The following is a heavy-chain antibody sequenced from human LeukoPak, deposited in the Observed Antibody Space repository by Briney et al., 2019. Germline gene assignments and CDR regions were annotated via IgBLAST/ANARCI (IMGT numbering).Heavy chain of an antibody. D-gene: IGHD3-10*01. CDR3: AREAVSITMVRGVSNYYYYGMDV. V-gene: IGHV1-8*01. CDR2: INPNSGNT. CDR1: GYTLTELS. J-gene: IGHJ6*02. Sequence: RASVKVSCKVSGYTLTELSMHWVRQAPGKGLEWMGWINPNSGNTGYAQKFQGRVTMTRNTSISTAYMELSSLRSEDTAVYYCAREAVSITMVRGVSNYYYYGMDVWGQGTTVTVSS.